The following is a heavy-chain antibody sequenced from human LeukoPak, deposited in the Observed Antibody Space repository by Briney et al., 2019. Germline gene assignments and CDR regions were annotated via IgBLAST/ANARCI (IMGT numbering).Heavy chain of an antibody. V-gene: IGHV4-59*01. CDR3: ARVTGYVIEDNFDY. Sequence: SETLSLTCTVSGGSISSYYWSWIRQPPGKGLEWIGYIYYSGSTNYNPSLKSRVTISVDTSKNQFSLKLRSVTAADTAVYYCARVTGYVIEDNFDYWGQGTPVTVSS. D-gene: IGHD2-15*01. J-gene: IGHJ4*02. CDR1: GGSISSYY. CDR2: IYYSGST.